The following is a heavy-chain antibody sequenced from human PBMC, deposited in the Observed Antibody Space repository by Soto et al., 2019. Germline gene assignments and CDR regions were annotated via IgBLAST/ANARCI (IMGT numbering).Heavy chain of an antibody. Sequence: GGSLRLSCAASGFHFSSYSMAWVRHIPERGLEWVSSIIGGGTSYAESVKGRFTISRDNSRNTLYLQMDSLRVEDTAVYYCVRHEGWNGGVGGYWGQGALVTVSS. D-gene: IGHD2-8*02. CDR3: VRHEGWNGGVGGY. V-gene: IGHV3-23*01. J-gene: IGHJ4*02. CDR1: GFHFSSYS. CDR2: IIGGGT.